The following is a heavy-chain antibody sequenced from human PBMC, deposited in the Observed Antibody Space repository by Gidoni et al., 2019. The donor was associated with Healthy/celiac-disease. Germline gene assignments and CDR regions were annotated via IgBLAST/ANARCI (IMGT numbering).Heavy chain of an antibody. J-gene: IGHJ5*02. CDR3: ARGRGSGGRDFWSGYPSLRWFDP. V-gene: IGHV4-31*03. D-gene: IGHD3-3*01. Sequence: QVQLQESGPGLVKPSQTLSLTCTVSGGSLIRGGYYWRWIRQHPGNGLEWMWYIYYRGSNHYNPYLKSRVTISGDSSKHQFSLKLSCVTAADRAGYYCARGRGSGGRDFWSGYPSLRWFDPWGQGTLVTVSS. CDR2: IYYRGSN. CDR1: GGSLIRGGYY.